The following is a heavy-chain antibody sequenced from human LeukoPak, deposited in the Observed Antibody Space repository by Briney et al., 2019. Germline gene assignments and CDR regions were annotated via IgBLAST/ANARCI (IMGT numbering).Heavy chain of an antibody. CDR3: TTDLSAGGYGDAFDI. J-gene: IGHJ3*02. D-gene: IGHD1-26*01. CDR2: IKSKTDGGTT. CDR1: GFTFSNAW. Sequence: GGSLRLSCAASGFTFSNAWMSWVRQAPGKGLEWVGRIKSKTDGGTTDYAAPVKGRFTISRDDSKNTLYLQMNSLETEDTVVYYCTTDLSAGGYGDAFDIWGQGTMVTVSS. V-gene: IGHV3-15*01.